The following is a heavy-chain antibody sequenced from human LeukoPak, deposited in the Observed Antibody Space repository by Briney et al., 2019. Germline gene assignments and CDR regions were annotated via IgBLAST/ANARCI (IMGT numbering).Heavy chain of an antibody. V-gene: IGHV3-21*01. Sequence: GGSLRLSCAASGFTFSSYSMNWVRQAPGKGLEWVSSISSSSSYIYYADSVKGRFTISRDNAKNSLYLQMNSLRAEDTAVYYCARGNYGSGSYYVGWGQGTLVTVSS. D-gene: IGHD3-10*01. J-gene: IGHJ4*02. CDR1: GFTFSSYS. CDR2: ISSSSSYI. CDR3: ARGNYGSGSYYVG.